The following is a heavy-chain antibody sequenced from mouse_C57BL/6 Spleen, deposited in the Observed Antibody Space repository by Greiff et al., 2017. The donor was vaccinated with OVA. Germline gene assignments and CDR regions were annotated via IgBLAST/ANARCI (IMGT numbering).Heavy chain of an antibody. Sequence: VQLQESGAELARPGASVKLSCKASGYTFTSYGISWVKQRTGQGLEWIGEIYPRSGNTYYNEKFKGKATLTADKSSSTAYMELRSLTSEDSAVYFCADGYDRERDAWFAYWGQGTLVTVSA. J-gene: IGHJ3*01. CDR2: IYPRSGNT. D-gene: IGHD2-2*01. CDR1: GYTFTSYG. V-gene: IGHV1-81*01. CDR3: ADGYDRERDAWFAY.